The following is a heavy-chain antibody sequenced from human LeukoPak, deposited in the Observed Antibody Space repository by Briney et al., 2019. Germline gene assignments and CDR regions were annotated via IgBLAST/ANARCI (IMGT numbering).Heavy chain of an antibody. J-gene: IGHJ4*02. CDR1: GFTFSDYY. CDR2: ISSSGSTI. D-gene: IGHD6-19*01. Sequence: PGGSLRLSCAASGFTFSDYYMSWIRQAPGKGLEWVSYISSSGSTIYYADSVKGRFTISRDNSKNTLYLQMNSLRAEDTAVYYCAKDQSSGWSKEDYWGQGTLVTVSS. CDR3: AKDQSSGWSKEDY. V-gene: IGHV3-11*01.